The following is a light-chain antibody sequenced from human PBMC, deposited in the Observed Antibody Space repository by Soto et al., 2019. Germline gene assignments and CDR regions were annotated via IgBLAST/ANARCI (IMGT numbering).Light chain of an antibody. CDR1: QSVSSY. CDR2: DES. Sequence: EIVLTQSTATLSLSPGERATLSCRASQSVSSYLAWYQQKPGQAPRLIIYDESNRDTGIPARFSGSGSGTDFTLTISSLEPEDFAVYYCQQRSNWPPWTFGQGTKVEIK. CDR3: QQRSNWPPWT. V-gene: IGKV3-11*01. J-gene: IGKJ1*01.